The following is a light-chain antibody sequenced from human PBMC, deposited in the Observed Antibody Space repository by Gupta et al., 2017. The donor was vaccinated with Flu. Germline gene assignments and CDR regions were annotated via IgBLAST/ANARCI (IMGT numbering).Light chain of an antibody. CDR2: DAS. J-gene: IGKJ4*01. Sequence: ESSTLTCRASQSVSSFVAWYQQKPGQAPRHLIFDASNRATGIPARFSGSGSGTDFTLTNSSLEPEDVAVYYCQQRTNWPPLAFGGGTKVEIK. V-gene: IGKV3-11*01. CDR3: QQRTNWPPLA. CDR1: QSVSSF.